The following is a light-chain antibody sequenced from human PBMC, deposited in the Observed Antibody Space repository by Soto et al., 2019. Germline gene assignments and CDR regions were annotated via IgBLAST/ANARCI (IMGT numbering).Light chain of an antibody. CDR2: EDT. CDR3: CSYAGSSTYV. CDR1: SSDVVTYNL. Sequence: QSVLTQPASVSGSPGQSITISCTGTSSDVVTYNLVSWYQHHPGKAPKLMIYEDTTRPSGVSNRFSGSKSGNTASLTISGLQAEDESDYSCCSYAGSSTYVFGTGTKLTVL. V-gene: IGLV2-23*01. J-gene: IGLJ1*01.